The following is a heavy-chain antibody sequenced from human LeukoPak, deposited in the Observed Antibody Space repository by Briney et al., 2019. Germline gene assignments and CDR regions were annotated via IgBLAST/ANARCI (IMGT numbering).Heavy chain of an antibody. V-gene: IGHV3-74*01. CDR3: AKEIKGGFDY. D-gene: IGHD1-26*01. J-gene: IGHJ4*02. CDR1: GFTFSSYW. CDR2: INSDGSST. Sequence: GGSLRLSCAASGFTFSSYWMHWVRQAPGKGLVWVSRINSDGSSTSYADSVKGRFTISRDNSKNTLYLQMNSLRADDTAVYYCAKEIKGGFDYWGQGTLVTVSS.